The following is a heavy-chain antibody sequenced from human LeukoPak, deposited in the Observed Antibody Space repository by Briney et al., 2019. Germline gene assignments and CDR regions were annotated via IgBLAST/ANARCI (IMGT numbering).Heavy chain of an antibody. J-gene: IGHJ4*02. D-gene: IGHD5-24*01. Sequence: PGGSLRISCVASGCPFSSYWMTWVRQAPGKGLDWVANIKQDGSKKSYVDSVKGRFTISRDNAKNSLYLQMNSLRAEDTAIYYCTRVGYIDEGIDYWGQGTLVTVSS. CDR1: GCPFSSYW. CDR2: IKQDGSKK. V-gene: IGHV3-7*04. CDR3: TRVGYIDEGIDY.